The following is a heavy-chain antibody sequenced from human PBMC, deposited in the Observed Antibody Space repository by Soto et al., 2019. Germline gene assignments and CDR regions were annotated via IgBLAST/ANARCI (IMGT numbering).Heavy chain of an antibody. CDR1: GGSISSYY. V-gene: IGHV4-59*01. D-gene: IGHD4-17*01. Sequence: PSETLSLTCTVSGGSISSYYWSWIRQPPGKGLEWIGYIYYSGSTNYNPSLKSRVTISVDTSKNQFSLKLSSVTAADTAVYYCARVYGDYLDYWGQGALVTVSS. CDR2: IYYSGST. J-gene: IGHJ4*02. CDR3: ARVYGDYLDY.